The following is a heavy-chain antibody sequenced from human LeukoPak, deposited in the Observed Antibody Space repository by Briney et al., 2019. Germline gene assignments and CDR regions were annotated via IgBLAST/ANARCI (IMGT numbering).Heavy chain of an antibody. J-gene: IGHJ5*02. V-gene: IGHV4-34*01. CDR1: GGSFSGYY. D-gene: IGHD4-23*01. CDR2: INHSGST. Sequence: SETLSLTCAVYGGSFSGYYWSWIRQPPGKGLEWIGEINHSGSTNYNPSLKSRVTISVDTSKNQFSLKLSSVTAADTAVYYCAREVMYGGNRPYPPINWFDPWGQGTLVTVSS. CDR3: AREVMYGGNRPYPPINWFDP.